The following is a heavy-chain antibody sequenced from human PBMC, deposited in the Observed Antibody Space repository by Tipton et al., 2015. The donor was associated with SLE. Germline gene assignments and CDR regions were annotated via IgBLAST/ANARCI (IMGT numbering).Heavy chain of an antibody. Sequence: TLSLTCTVSGGSISSHYWSWIRQPPGKGLEWIGYIYYSGSTNYNPSPKSRVTISVDTSKNQFSLMLSSVTAADTAVYYCASGGSDADAFDIWGQGTMVTVSS. J-gene: IGHJ3*02. V-gene: IGHV4-59*08. CDR1: GGSISSHY. D-gene: IGHD1-26*01. CDR2: IYYSGST. CDR3: ASGGSDADAFDI.